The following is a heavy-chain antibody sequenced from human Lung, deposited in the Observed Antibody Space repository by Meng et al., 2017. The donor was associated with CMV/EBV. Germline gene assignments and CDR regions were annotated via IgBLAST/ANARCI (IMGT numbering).Heavy chain of an antibody. CDR3: ASATYMTTQQGWFDT. V-gene: IGHV1-69*02. CDR1: GGIFNSYT. Sequence: SVKVSCXASGGIFNSYTFSWVRQAPGQGLEWMGRNTPLLSMANSAQKFQGRLTITADKSTSTVYMELHNLMSEDTAVYYCASATYMTTQQGWFDTWGQGSLVTVSS. CDR2: NTPLLSMA. D-gene: IGHD4-11*01. J-gene: IGHJ5*02.